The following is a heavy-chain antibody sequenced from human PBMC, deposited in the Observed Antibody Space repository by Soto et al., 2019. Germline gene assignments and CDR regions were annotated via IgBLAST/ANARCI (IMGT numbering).Heavy chain of an antibody. D-gene: IGHD2-15*01. CDR1: GFTVSSNY. V-gene: IGHV3-66*01. CDR2: IYTNGGT. Sequence: QLVESGGGLVQPGGFLRLSCAASGFTVSSNYMIWVRQAPGRGLEWISVIYTNGGTMYADSVKGRFTISRDTSRNTVYLYMDSLRVEDTALYFCARAEVDMPTPWGQGTLVTGSP. CDR3: ARAEVDMPTP. J-gene: IGHJ4*02.